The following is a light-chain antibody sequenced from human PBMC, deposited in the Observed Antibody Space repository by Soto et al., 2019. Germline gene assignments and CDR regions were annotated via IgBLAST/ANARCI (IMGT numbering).Light chain of an antibody. V-gene: IGLV1-44*01. Sequence: QSVLTQPPSASGTPGRRVVISCSGGSSNIGSNTVNWYQQLPGTAPKLLIYSNNHRPSGVPDRFSGSKSGTSASLDISGLQSDDQADYYSAAWDDRLNGYVFSTGTKVT. CDR1: SSNIGSNT. CDR3: AAWDDRLNGYV. CDR2: SNN. J-gene: IGLJ1*01.